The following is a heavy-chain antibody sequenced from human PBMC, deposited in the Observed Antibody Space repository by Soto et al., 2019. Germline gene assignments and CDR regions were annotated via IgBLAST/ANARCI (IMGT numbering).Heavy chain of an antibody. D-gene: IGHD2-15*01. Sequence: EVQLLESGGGLVQPGGSLRLSCAASGFTFSSYAMSWVRQAPGKGLEWVSAISGSGGSTYYADSVKGRFTISRDNSKNTLYLQMNSLRADDTAVYYCAKTAGYCSGGSCYRAAHDAFDIWGQGTMVTVSS. CDR2: ISGSGGST. CDR3: AKTAGYCSGGSCYRAAHDAFDI. V-gene: IGHV3-23*01. CDR1: GFTFSSYA. J-gene: IGHJ3*02.